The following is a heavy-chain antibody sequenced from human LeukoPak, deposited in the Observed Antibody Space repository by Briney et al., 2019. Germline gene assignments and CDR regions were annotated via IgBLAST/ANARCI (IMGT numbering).Heavy chain of an antibody. CDR2: INPNSGGT. D-gene: IGHD6-19*01. Sequence: GASVTVCFTASGYTFTCYYMHWVRQPPGQGLEWMGWINPNSGGTNYAQKFQGRVTMTRDTSISTAYMELSRLRSDDTAVYYCARPKGGIAVAGAGENFDYWGQGTLVTVSS. CDR1: GYTFTCYY. J-gene: IGHJ4*02. V-gene: IGHV1-2*02. CDR3: ARPKGGIAVAGAGENFDY.